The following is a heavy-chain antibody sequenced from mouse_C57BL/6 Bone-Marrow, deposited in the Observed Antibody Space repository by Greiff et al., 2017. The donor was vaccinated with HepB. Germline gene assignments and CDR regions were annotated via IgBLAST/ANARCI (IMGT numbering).Heavy chain of an antibody. D-gene: IGHD2-10*01. CDR2: IHPNSGST. CDR3: ARSLLYWYFDV. CDR1: GYTFTSYW. J-gene: IGHJ1*03. V-gene: IGHV1-64*01. Sequence: QVQLQHPGAELVKPGASVKLSCKASGYTFTSYWMHWVKQRPGQGLEWIGMIHPNSGSTNYNEKFKSKATLTVDKSSSTAYMQLSSLTSEDSAVYYCARSLLYWYFDVWGTGTTVTVSS.